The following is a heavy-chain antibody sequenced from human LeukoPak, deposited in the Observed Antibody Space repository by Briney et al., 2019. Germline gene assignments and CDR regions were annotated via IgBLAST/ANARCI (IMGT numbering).Heavy chain of an antibody. D-gene: IGHD4-23*01. CDR1: GFVFSSYS. CDR3: ARDRDGGSFDY. J-gene: IGHJ4*02. CDR2: LIVGNGNQ. Sequence: GGSLRLSCAASGFVFSSYSMNWVRQAPGKGLEWVSFLIVGNGNQHYADSVKGRFTISRDDAKNSLYLQMNSLRAEDTAVYYCARDRDGGSFDYWGQGTLVTVSS. V-gene: IGHV3-48*01.